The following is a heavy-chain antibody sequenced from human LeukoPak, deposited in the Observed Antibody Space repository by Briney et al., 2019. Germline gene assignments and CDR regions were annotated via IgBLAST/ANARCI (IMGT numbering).Heavy chain of an antibody. D-gene: IGHD6-13*01. CDR1: GFTFSGSA. J-gene: IGHJ6*03. CDR2: INPNSGGT. Sequence: GRSLRLSCAASGFTFSGSAMHWVRQAPGQGLEWMGWINPNSGGTNYAQKFQGRVTMTRDTSISTAYMELSRLRSDDTAVYYCARSRIFGDIAAAGTVYYYYYMDVWGKGTMVTVSS. V-gene: IGHV1-2*02. CDR3: ARSRIFGDIAAAGTVYYYYYMDV.